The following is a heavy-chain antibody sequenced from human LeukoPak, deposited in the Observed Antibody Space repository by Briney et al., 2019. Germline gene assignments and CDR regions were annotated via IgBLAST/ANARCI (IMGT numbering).Heavy chain of an antibody. J-gene: IGHJ6*02. V-gene: IGHV3-53*05. Sequence: GGSLRLSCAASGFTVSSNYMSWVRQAPGKGLEWVSVIYSGGSTYYADSVKGRFTISRDNAKNSLYLQMNSLRAEDTALYYCAKDTILAWGMDVWGQGTTVTVSS. D-gene: IGHD2-2*01. CDR2: IYSGGST. CDR3: AKDTILAWGMDV. CDR1: GFTVSSNY.